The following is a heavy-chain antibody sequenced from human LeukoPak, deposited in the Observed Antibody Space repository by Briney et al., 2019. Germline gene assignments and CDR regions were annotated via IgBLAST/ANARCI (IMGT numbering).Heavy chain of an antibody. D-gene: IGHD3-22*01. CDR3: ARDGPDRAAWFDP. J-gene: IGHJ5*02. V-gene: IGHV1-18*01. CDR1: GYTFSSFG. CDR2: ISDYNGNT. Sequence: GASVKVSCKASGYTFSSFGIRWGRQAPGQRLEWMGWISDYNGNTNYAQKVQGRVTMTTDPFTSTAYMELRSLRSDDTAVYYCARDGPDRAAWFDPWGQGTLVTVSS.